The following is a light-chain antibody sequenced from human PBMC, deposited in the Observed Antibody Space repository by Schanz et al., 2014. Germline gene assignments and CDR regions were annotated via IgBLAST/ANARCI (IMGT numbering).Light chain of an antibody. Sequence: QSALTQPASVSGSPGQSITIFCTGTSSDIGAHNYVSWYQQHPGKAPKLMIYEVTKRPSGVPDRFSGSRSGTSASLAISGLQSEDEADYYCAGWDDSLNGWVFGGGTKLTVL. V-gene: IGLV2-14*01. CDR1: SSDIGAHNY. CDR2: EVT. J-gene: IGLJ3*02. CDR3: AGWDDSLNGWV.